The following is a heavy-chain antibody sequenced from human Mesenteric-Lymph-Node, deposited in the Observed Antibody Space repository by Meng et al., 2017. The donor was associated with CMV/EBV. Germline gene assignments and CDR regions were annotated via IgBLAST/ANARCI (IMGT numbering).Heavy chain of an antibody. CDR2: MNSEGTTV. CDR3: AKAGSYRFDN. CDR1: GFTFSSYE. D-gene: IGHD1-26*01. J-gene: IGHJ4*02. Sequence: GESLKISCAASGFTFSSYEMNWVRQAPGKGLEWVSRMNSEGTTVDHADSVRGRFTISRDNAKNTLYLQMNSLRDDDTAVYYCAKAGSYRFDNWGQGILVTVSS. V-gene: IGHV3-74*01.